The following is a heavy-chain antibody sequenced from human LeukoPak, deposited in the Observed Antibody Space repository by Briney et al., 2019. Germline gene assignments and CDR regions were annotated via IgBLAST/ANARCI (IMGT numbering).Heavy chain of an antibody. Sequence: GGSLRLSCAASGFTFSSYAMSWVRQAPGKGLEWVSAISGSGGSTYYADSVKGRFTISRDNSKNTLYLQMNSLRAEDTAVYYCARTKRVTGTPDYWGQGTLVTVSS. V-gene: IGHV3-23*01. D-gene: IGHD1-7*01. J-gene: IGHJ4*02. CDR3: ARTKRVTGTPDY. CDR2: ISGSGGST. CDR1: GFTFSSYA.